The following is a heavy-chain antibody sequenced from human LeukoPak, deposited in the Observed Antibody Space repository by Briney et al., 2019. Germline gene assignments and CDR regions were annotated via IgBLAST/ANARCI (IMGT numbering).Heavy chain of an antibody. J-gene: IGHJ5*02. D-gene: IGHD3-10*01. CDR1: GYTFTSYD. CDR3: AGGKILHLKSGAFDP. Sequence: ASVKVSCKASGYTFTSYDINWVRQAPGQGLEWMGWMNPNSGNTGYAQKFQGRVTMTRNTSISTAYMELSSLRPEDTAVYYCAGGKILHLKSGAFDPWGQGTLVTVSS. CDR2: MNPNSGNT. V-gene: IGHV1-8*01.